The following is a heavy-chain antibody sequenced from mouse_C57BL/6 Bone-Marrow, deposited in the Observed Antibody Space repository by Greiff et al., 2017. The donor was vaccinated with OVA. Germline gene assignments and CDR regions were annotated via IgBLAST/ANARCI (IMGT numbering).Heavy chain of an antibody. D-gene: IGHD2-4*01. CDR2: IWSGGST. CDR1: GFSLTSYG. Sequence: QVQLKQSGPGLVQPSQSLSITCTASGFSLTSYGVHWVRQSPGKGLEWLGVIWSGGSTDYNAAFISSLSISKDNSKSEVFCQINSLQADDTAIYYCARVYYDYYCCTNDYWGQGTTVTVSS. J-gene: IGHJ4*01. CDR3: ARVYYDYYCCTNDY. V-gene: IGHV2-2*01.